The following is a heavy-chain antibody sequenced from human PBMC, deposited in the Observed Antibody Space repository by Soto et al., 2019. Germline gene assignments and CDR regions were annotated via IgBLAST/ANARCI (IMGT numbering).Heavy chain of an antibody. Sequence: VASVKVSCKASGYTFTGYYMHWVRQAPGQGLEWMGVINPTGGSTSYAQKFQGRVTMTRDTSTSTAYMELSSLRSEDTAVYYCARGYQLLSDYYYYLDVWGKGTTVTVSS. V-gene: IGHV1-46*01. D-gene: IGHD2-2*01. CDR3: ARGYQLLSDYYYYLDV. CDR1: GYTFTGYY. CDR2: INPTGGST. J-gene: IGHJ6*03.